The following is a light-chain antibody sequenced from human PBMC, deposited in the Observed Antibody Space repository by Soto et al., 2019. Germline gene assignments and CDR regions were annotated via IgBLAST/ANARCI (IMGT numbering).Light chain of an antibody. V-gene: IGKV3-20*01. CDR3: QKYGTSLPLT. J-gene: IGKJ2*01. Sequence: ELVLTQSPGTLSLSPGERATLSCRASQSVSSSYLAWYQQKPGQAPRLLIYAASSSATGIPDRFSGSGSGTDFTLTISRLEPEDFAVYFCQKYGTSLPLTFGQGTKVEIK. CDR1: QSVSSSY. CDR2: AAS.